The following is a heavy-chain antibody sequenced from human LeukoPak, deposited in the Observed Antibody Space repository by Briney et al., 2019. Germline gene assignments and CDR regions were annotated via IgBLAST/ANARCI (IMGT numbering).Heavy chain of an antibody. D-gene: IGHD3-22*01. V-gene: IGHV3-23*01. Sequence: GGSLRLSCAASGFTFSSYAMSWVRQAPGKGLEWVSAISGSGGSTYYADSVKGRFTISRDNSKNTLYLQMNSLRAEDTAVYYCAKDVTMIVVVTLGYWGQGTLVPVSS. CDR3: AKDVTMIVVVTLGY. CDR2: ISGSGGST. J-gene: IGHJ4*02. CDR1: GFTFSSYA.